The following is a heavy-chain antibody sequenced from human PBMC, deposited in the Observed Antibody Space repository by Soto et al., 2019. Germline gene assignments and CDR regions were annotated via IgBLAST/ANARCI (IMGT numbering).Heavy chain of an antibody. Sequence: EVQLVESGGGLVKAGGSLRLFCTASGFTFRNYNMNWVRQAPGKGLEWVSSISTGGAYMFYADSVKGRFTISRDNGQNSLFLQIDSPRAEDTAVYYCARDIASPGGDYFDSWGQGTLVTVSS. CDR1: GFTFRNYN. CDR2: ISTGGAYM. V-gene: IGHV3-21*06. CDR3: ARDIASPGGDYFDS. D-gene: IGHD2-21*01. J-gene: IGHJ4*02.